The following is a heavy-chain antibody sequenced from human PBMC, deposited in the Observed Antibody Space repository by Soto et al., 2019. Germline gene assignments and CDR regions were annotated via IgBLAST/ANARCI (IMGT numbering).Heavy chain of an antibody. CDR1: GFNFRNFN. J-gene: IGHJ3*01. Sequence: EVQLTESGGGLVKPGGSLRPSCEGSGFNFRNFNMIWVRQAPGKGLEWVSSVSGSSSYIYYADSVKGRFTVSRDNANNLVFLQMNGLRPEDTAMYYCARDLRGHYGPWGQGTMVTVSS. CDR3: ARDLRGHYGP. D-gene: IGHD4-17*01. V-gene: IGHV3-21*06. CDR2: VSGSSSYI.